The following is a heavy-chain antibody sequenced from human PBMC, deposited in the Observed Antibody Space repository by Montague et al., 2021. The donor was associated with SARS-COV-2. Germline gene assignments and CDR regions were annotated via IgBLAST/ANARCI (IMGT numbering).Heavy chain of an antibody. Sequence: SLRLSCAASGFTFSSYRMSWVRQAPGKGLEWVANIKQDGSEKYYVDSVKGRFTISRDNAKNSLYLQMNSLRAEDTAVYYCARSRHYYDFWSGYYDYWGQGTLVTVSS. J-gene: IGHJ4*02. V-gene: IGHV3-7*05. CDR2: IKQDGSEK. D-gene: IGHD3-3*01. CDR3: ARSRHYYDFWSGYYDY. CDR1: GFTFSSYR.